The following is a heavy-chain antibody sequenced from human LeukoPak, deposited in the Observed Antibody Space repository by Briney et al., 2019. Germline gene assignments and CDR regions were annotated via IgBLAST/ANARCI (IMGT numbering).Heavy chain of an antibody. CDR3: ARVPSTVTTGDYFDY. V-gene: IGHV4-39*07. J-gene: IGHJ4*02. CDR1: GGSISSYY. CDR2: IYYSGST. D-gene: IGHD4-17*01. Sequence: PSETLSLTCTVSGGSISSYYWGWIRQPPGKGLEWIGSIYYSGSTYYNPSLKSRVTISVDTSKNQFSPKLSSVTAADTAVYYCARVPSTVTTGDYFDYWGQGTLVTVSS.